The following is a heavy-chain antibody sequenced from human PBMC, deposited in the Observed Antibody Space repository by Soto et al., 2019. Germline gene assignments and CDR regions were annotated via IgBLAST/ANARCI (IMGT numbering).Heavy chain of an antibody. V-gene: IGHV3-7*01. D-gene: IGHD6-19*01. CDR2: IKQDGSEK. Sequence: GGSLRLSCAASGFTFSSYWMSWVRQAPGKGLEWVANIKQDGSEKYYVDSVKGRFTISRDNAKNSLYLQMNSLRAEDTAVYYCARDQGAGTSDYYYYYYMDVWGKGTTVTVSS. CDR1: GFTFSSYW. J-gene: IGHJ6*03. CDR3: ARDQGAGTSDYYYYYYMDV.